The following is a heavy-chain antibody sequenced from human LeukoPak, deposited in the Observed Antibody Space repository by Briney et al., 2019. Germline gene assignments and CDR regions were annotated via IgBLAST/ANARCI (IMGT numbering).Heavy chain of an antibody. CDR1: GFTFSSYA. CDR3: AKGYYDYVWGSYYFDY. CDR2: ISGSGGSI. V-gene: IGHV3-23*01. D-gene: IGHD3-16*01. Sequence: GGSLRLSCAASGFTFSSYAMSWVRQAPGKGLEWVSDISGSGGSIYYADSVKGRFTISRDNSRDTLYLQMNSLRAEDTAAYYCAKGYYDYVWGSYYFDYWGQGTLVTVSS. J-gene: IGHJ4*02.